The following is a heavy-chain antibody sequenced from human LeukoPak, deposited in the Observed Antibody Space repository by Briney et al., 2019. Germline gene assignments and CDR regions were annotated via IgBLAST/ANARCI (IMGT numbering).Heavy chain of an antibody. D-gene: IGHD6-13*01. CDR3: AKTHSSSRGIFDY. Sequence: GGSLRLSCATSGFTFSSYGMHWVRQAPGKGLEWVAFIRNDGSTKYFADSVKGRFTISRDNSKNTLYLQMNSLRAEYTAVYYCAKTHSSSRGIFDYWGQGTLVTVSS. CDR2: IRNDGSTK. CDR1: GFTFSSYG. V-gene: IGHV3-30*02. J-gene: IGHJ4*02.